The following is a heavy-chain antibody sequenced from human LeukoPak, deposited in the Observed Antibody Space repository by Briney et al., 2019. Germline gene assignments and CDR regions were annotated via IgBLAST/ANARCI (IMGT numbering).Heavy chain of an antibody. J-gene: IGHJ4*02. D-gene: IGHD6-13*01. CDR1: GGSISSYY. CDR3: ARVKELAAAGVDY. Sequence: SETLSLTCTVSGGSISSYYWGWIRQPPGKGLEWIGSIYYSGSTYYNPSLKSRVTISVDTSKNQFSLKLSSVTAADTAVYYCARVKELAAAGVDYWGQGTLVTVSS. CDR2: IYYSGST. V-gene: IGHV4-39*07.